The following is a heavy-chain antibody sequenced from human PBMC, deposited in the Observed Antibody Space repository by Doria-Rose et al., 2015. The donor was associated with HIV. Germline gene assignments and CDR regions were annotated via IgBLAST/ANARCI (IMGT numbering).Heavy chain of an antibody. Sequence: SGPVLVKPTETLTLTCTVSGVSLSSPGMGVSWIRQPPGKALEWLANMFSDDERSYKTTLKRRLTISMSTSKSQVVLTMTDMDPVDTATYYCARIKSSRWYHKYYFDFWGQGTLVIVSA. CDR1: GVSLSSPGMG. J-gene: IGHJ4*02. CDR2: MFSDDER. CDR3: ARIKSSRWYHKYYFDF. D-gene: IGHD6-13*01. V-gene: IGHV2-26*01.